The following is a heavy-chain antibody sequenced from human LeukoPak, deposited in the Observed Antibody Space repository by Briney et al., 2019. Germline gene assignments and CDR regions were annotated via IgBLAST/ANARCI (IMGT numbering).Heavy chain of an antibody. J-gene: IGHJ4*02. CDR1: GYRFTTYC. CDR2: IYPGDSDT. V-gene: IGHV5-51*01. Sequence: GESLKISCKASGYRFTTYCISWVRQMPGKGLEWMGIIYPGDSDTRYSPSFQGLVTISADKSITTAYLQWSSLEASATAMYYCLSREFSAWDYWGQGTLVTVYS. CDR3: LSREFSAWDY. D-gene: IGHD3-3*01.